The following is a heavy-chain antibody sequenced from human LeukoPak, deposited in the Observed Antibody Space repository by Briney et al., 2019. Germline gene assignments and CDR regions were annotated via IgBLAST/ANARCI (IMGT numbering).Heavy chain of an antibody. CDR2: IIPIFGTA. J-gene: IGHJ6*02. CDR1: GGTFSSYA. D-gene: IGHD3-10*01. V-gene: IGHV1-69*13. Sequence: VASVTVSFTASGGTFSSYAISWVRQAPGQGLEWMGGIIPIFGTANYAQKFQGRVTITADESTSTAYMELSSLRSEDTAVYYCAILWFGEPDLSWVDSYYYYGMDVWGQGTTVTVSS. CDR3: AILWFGEPDLSWVDSYYYYGMDV.